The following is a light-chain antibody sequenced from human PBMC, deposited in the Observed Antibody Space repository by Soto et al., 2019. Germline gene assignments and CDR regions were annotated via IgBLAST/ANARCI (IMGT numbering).Light chain of an antibody. V-gene: IGKV2-30*01. CDR2: KAS. CDR1: QSLVYSDGYAY. Sequence: DVVMTQSPLSLPVTLGQPASISCRSSQSLVYSDGYAYLSWFQQRPGQSPRRLIYKASNRDYGVPETFSGSGSCTDFTLQINRVEAEDVVISYCMQGTHWPPTFGRGTRVEI. CDR3: MQGTHWPPT. J-gene: IGKJ1*01.